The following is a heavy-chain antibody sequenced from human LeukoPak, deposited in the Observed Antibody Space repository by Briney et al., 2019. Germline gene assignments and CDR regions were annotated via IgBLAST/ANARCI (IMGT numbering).Heavy chain of an antibody. CDR2: ISSSGDTI. CDR1: GFTFSDHY. J-gene: IGHJ6*03. CDR3: ARDVTPYYYMDV. Sequence: GGSLRLSCAASGFTFSDHYMNWIRQAPGKGLEWVSYISSSGDTIYYADSVKGRFTISRDNAKNSLYLQMNSLRAEDTAVYYCARDVTPYYYMDVWGKGTTVTISS. V-gene: IGHV3-11*01. D-gene: IGHD3-16*02.